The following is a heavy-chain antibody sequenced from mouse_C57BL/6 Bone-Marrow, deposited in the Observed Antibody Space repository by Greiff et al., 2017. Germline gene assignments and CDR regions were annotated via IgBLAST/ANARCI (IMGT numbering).Heavy chain of an antibody. Sequence: EVQLQQSGAELVRPGASVKLSCTASGFNFKDYNMHWVKQRPEQGLEWIGWIDPENGDTEYASKFQGKATITADTSSNTAYLQLSSLTSDDTAVYYCTQAYYSNYPYWGQGTSVTVSS. CDR3: TQAYYSNYPY. D-gene: IGHD2-5*01. V-gene: IGHV14-4*01. CDR2: IDPENGDT. J-gene: IGHJ4*01. CDR1: GFNFKDYN.